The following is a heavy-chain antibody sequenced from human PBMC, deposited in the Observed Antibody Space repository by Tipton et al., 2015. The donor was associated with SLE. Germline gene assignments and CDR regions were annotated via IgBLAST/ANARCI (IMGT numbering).Heavy chain of an antibody. CDR1: GYTFDSYD. J-gene: IGHJ4*02. Sequence: QSGAEVKKPGASVKVSCKASGYTFDSYDINWVRQATGQGLEWMGSMNPKSGDTAYAQKFQGRVSMTRDTSMSTAYMELSSLGSADTAVYFCARGEWYSSGYNEFDYWGQGTLVTVSS. CDR3: ARGEWYSSGYNEFDY. D-gene: IGHD6-25*01. CDR2: MNPKSGDT. V-gene: IGHV1-8*01.